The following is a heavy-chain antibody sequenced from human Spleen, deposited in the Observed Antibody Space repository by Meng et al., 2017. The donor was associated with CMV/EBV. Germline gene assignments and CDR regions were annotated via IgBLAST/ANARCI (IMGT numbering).Heavy chain of an antibody. CDR1: GFTFSSYW. CDR2: IKQDGSEK. V-gene: IGHV3-7*01. Sequence: GGSLRLSCAASGFTFSSYWMSWVRQAPGKGLEWVANIKQDGSEKYYVDSVKGRFTIFRDNSKNTLYLQMNSLRGEDTAVYYCAKEDSKNGAFDYWGQGTLVTVSS. CDR3: AKEDSKNGAFDY. J-gene: IGHJ4*02. D-gene: IGHD4-11*01.